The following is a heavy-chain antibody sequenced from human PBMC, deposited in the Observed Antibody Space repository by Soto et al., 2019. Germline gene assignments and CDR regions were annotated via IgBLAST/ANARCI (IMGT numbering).Heavy chain of an antibody. CDR2: ISSSGSTI. V-gene: IGHV3-11*01. Sequence: SHRLCSGVSEFTCRDYCMSWIRQAQGKGLEWVSYISSSGSTIYYADSVKGRFTISRDNAKNSLYLQMNSLRAEDTAVYYCARRVVVVPAAMLEAFDIWGQGTMVTVSS. D-gene: IGHD2-2*01. CDR3: ARRVVVVPAAMLEAFDI. CDR1: EFTCRDYC. J-gene: IGHJ3*02.